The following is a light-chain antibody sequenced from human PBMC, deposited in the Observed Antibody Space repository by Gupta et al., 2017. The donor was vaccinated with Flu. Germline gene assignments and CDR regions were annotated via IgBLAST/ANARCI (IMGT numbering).Light chain of an antibody. CDR2: WAS. CDR3: QQDDSTPQV. Sequence: DIVMTQSPDSLAVSLGERATINCKSSQSVLYSSNNKNYLAWYQQKPGQLPKLLIYWASTRESGVPDRFSGSGSGTDFTLTISSLQAEDVAVYYCQQDDSTPQVFGQGTKLEIK. CDR1: QSVLYSSNNKNY. J-gene: IGKJ2*01. V-gene: IGKV4-1*01.